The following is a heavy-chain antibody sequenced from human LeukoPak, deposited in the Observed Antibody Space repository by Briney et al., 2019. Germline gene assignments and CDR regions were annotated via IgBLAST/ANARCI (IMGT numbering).Heavy chain of an antibody. Sequence: GRSLRLSCAASGFTFSSYAMHWVRQAPGKGLEWVAVISYDGSNKYYADSVKGRFTISRDNSKNTLYLQMNSLRAEDTAVYYCARSMVRGVIHAFDIWGQGTMVTVSS. CDR1: GFTFSSYA. J-gene: IGHJ3*02. D-gene: IGHD3-10*01. CDR2: ISYDGSNK. V-gene: IGHV3-30-3*01. CDR3: ARSMVRGVIHAFDI.